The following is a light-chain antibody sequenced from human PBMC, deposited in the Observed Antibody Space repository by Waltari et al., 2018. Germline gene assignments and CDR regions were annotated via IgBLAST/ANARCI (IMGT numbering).Light chain of an antibody. CDR3: QHYDFLPT. CDR2: DAS. CDR1: QDISTY. V-gene: IGKV1-33*01. Sequence: DIQITQSPPSLSASVGDRVTISCQASQDISTYLNWYQHKPGKSPKHLTHDASNVASGVPSRFSGRGSGTVFSYTISSLQPEDFATDYCQHYDFLPTFGPGTKVDV. J-gene: IGKJ3*01.